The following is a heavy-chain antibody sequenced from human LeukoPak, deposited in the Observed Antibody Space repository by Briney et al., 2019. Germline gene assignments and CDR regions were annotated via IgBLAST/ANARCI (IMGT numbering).Heavy chain of an antibody. CDR3: AKDRDSGVVVVAATLDY. D-gene: IGHD2-15*01. Sequence: GGSLRLSCAASGFIVSSNYMSWVRQAPGKGLEWVSVIYSGGSTYYADSVKGRFTISRDNSKNTLYLQMNSLRAEDTAVYYCAKDRDSGVVVVAATLDYWGQGTLVTVSS. CDR1: GFIVSSNY. J-gene: IGHJ4*02. CDR2: IYSGGST. V-gene: IGHV3-53*05.